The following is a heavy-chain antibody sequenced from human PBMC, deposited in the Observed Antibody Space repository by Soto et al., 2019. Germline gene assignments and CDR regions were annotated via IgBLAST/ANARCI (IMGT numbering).Heavy chain of an antibody. CDR2: MNPNSGNT. CDR1: GYTFTSYD. J-gene: IGHJ4*02. Sequence: QVQLVQSGAEVKKPGASVKVSCKASGYTFTSYDINWVRQATGQGLEWMGWMNPNSGNTGYAQKFQGRATMXXXTXXSTAYMELSSLRSEDTAVYYCARGLGYSSSSIEGYWGQGTLVTVSS. D-gene: IGHD6-6*01. V-gene: IGHV1-8*01. CDR3: ARGLGYSSSSIEGY.